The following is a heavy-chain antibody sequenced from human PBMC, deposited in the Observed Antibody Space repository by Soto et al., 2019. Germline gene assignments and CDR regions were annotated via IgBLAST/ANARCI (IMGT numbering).Heavy chain of an antibody. Sequence: PSETLSLTCAVYGGSFSGYYWSWIRQPPGKGLEWIGEINHSGSTNYNPSLKSRVTISVDTSKNQFSLKLSSVTAADTAVYYCARSSVRGVTLYYYYYFLDFSAKGTTVTVSS. CDR3: ARSSVRGVTLYYYYYFLDF. J-gene: IGHJ6*03. D-gene: IGHD3-10*01. CDR2: INHSGST. V-gene: IGHV4-34*01. CDR1: GGSFSGYY.